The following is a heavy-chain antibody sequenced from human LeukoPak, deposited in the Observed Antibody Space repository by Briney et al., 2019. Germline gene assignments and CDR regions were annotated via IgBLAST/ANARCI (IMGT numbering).Heavy chain of an antibody. CDR2: IYSSGTT. J-gene: IGHJ3*02. D-gene: IGHD3-10*01. CDR3: ARDRVFRGVNAFDI. CDR1: RGSISNYY. V-gene: IGHV4-4*07. Sequence: PSETPSLTCTVSRGSISNYYWSWIRQPAGKGLEWIGHIYSSGTTSYNPSLKSRVTMSLDTSSNQFSLKLTYVTAADTAVYFCARDRVFRGVNAFDIWGHGTMVTVSS.